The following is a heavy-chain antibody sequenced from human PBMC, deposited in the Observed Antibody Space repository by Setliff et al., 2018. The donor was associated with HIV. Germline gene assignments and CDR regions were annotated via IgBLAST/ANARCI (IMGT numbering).Heavy chain of an antibody. D-gene: IGHD1-1*01. CDR3: TREGRGDPAMATTRIDY. CDR2: IYYTGFA. CDR1: GVSISSGSYF. Sequence: SETLSLTCSVSGVSISSGSYFWGWIRQTPGKGLEWIGNIYYTGFAYYNPSLKSRVTISLDTSKTHFFLNLTSVTDADTAVYFCTREGRGDPAMATTRIDYWGQGKLGTVS. V-gene: IGHV4-39*02. J-gene: IGHJ4*02.